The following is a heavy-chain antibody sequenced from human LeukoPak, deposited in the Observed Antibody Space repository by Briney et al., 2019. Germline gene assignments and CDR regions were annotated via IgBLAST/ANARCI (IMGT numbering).Heavy chain of an antibody. CDR3: AREEEWYASGTYYKGFDS. Sequence: GGSLRLSCVASGFTFSNYLIHWVRQAPGKGLVWVARINGDGISTSYADSVKGRFTISRDNAKNTLYLQMNSLRADDTAVYYCAREEEWYASGTYYKGFDSWGQGTLVTVSS. CDR1: GFTFSNYL. V-gene: IGHV3-74*01. D-gene: IGHD3-10*01. J-gene: IGHJ4*02. CDR2: INGDGIST.